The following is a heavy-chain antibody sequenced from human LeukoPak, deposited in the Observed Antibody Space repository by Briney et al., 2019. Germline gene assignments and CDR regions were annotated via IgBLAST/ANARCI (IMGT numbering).Heavy chain of an antibody. J-gene: IGHJ6*03. V-gene: IGHV3-11*04. CDR3: ARDQSGAYCSSTSCYENYYYYYMDV. Sequence: GGSLRLSCAASGFTFSDYYMSWIRQAPGKGLEWVSYISSSGSTIYYADSVKGRFTTSRDNAKNSLYLQMNSLRAEDTAVYYCARDQSGAYCSSTSCYENYYYYYMDVWGKGTTVTVSS. D-gene: IGHD2-2*01. CDR1: GFTFSDYY. CDR2: ISSSGSTI.